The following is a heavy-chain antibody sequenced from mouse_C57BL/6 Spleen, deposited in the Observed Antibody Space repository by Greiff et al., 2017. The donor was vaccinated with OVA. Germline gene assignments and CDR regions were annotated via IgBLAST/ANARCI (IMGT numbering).Heavy chain of an antibody. V-gene: IGHV1-39*01. CDR2: INPNYGTT. D-gene: IGHD2-4*01. Sequence: VQLQQSGPELVKPGASVKISCKASGYSFTDYNMNWVKQSNGKSLEWIGVINPNYGTTSYNQKFKGKATLTVDQSSSTAYMQLNSLTSEDSAVYYGASPAPYDYDGDYYAMDYWGQGTSVTVSS. CDR1: GYSFTDYN. CDR3: ASPAPYDYDGDYYAMDY. J-gene: IGHJ4*01.